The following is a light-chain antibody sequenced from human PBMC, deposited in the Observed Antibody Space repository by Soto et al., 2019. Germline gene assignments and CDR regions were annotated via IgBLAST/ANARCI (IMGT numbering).Light chain of an antibody. CDR2: GAS. CDR3: LQDFSYPRT. J-gene: IGKJ1*01. CDR1: QGIRTD. V-gene: IGKV1-6*01. Sequence: AVQLTQSPSSLSASVGDRVTITCRASQGIRTDLGWYQQSPGKAPKVLIVGASTLQSGVPSRFSGNGSGTDFTLTISSLQPEDSATYYCLQDFSYPRTFGQGTKVDIK.